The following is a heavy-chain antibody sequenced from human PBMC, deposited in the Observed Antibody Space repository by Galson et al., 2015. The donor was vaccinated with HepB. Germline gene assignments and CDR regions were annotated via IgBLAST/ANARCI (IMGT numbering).Heavy chain of an antibody. CDR2: INPNSGGT. CDR1: GYTFSGYY. V-gene: IGHV1-2*02. Sequence: SVKVSCKASGYTFSGYYMHWVRQAPGQGLEWMGWINPNSGGTNYAQKFHGRATMTRDTSISTAYMELSRLRSDDTALYYCARVIVGATFCYYGMDVWGQGTTVTVSS. CDR3: ARVIVGATFCYYGMDV. J-gene: IGHJ6*02. D-gene: IGHD1-26*01.